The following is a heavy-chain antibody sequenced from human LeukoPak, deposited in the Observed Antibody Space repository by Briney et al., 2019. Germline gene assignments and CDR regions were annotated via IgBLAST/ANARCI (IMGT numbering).Heavy chain of an antibody. Sequence: GGSLTLSCAASGFTFSSYEMNWVRQAPGKGLEWVSYISSSGSTIYYADSVKGRFTISRDNAKNSLYLQMNSLRAEDTAVYYCARDRRYYYDSSGYSGFDYWGQGTLVIVSA. V-gene: IGHV3-48*03. D-gene: IGHD3-22*01. CDR2: ISSSGSTI. CDR1: GFTFSSYE. CDR3: ARDRRYYYDSSGYSGFDY. J-gene: IGHJ4*02.